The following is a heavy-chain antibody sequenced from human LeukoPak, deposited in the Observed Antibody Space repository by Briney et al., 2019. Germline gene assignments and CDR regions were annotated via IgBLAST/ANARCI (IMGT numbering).Heavy chain of an antibody. CDR1: GGSISSSNW. CDR3: ARDTGSYGRSFDY. Sequence: SETLSLTCAVSGGSISSSNWWSWVRQPPGKGLEWIGETYHSGSTNYNPSLKSRVTISVDTSKNQFSLKLSSVTAADTAVYYCARDTGSYGRSFDYWGQGTLVTVSS. D-gene: IGHD1-26*01. CDR2: TYHSGST. V-gene: IGHV4-4*02. J-gene: IGHJ4*02.